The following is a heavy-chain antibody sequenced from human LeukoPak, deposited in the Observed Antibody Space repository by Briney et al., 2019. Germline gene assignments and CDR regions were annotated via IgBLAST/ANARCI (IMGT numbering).Heavy chain of an antibody. V-gene: IGHV3-30*04. J-gene: IGHJ6*02. D-gene: IGHD4-17*01. CDR3: ARDRQRYGDYVYYYYGMGV. Sequence: GGSLRLSCAASGFTFSSYAMHWVRQAPGKGLEWVAVISYDGSNKYYADSVKGRFTISRDNSKNTLYLQMNSLRAEDTAVYYCARDRQRYGDYVYYYYGMGVWGQGTTVTVSS. CDR2: ISYDGSNK. CDR1: GFTFSSYA.